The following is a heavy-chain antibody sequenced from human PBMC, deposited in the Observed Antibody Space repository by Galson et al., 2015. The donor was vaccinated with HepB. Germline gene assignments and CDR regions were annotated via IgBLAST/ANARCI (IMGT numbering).Heavy chain of an antibody. J-gene: IGHJ5*02. Sequence: SLRLSCAASGFTFSSYAMHWVRQAPGKGLEYVSAISSNGGSTYYADSVKGRFTISRDNSKNTLYLQMNSLRAEDTAVYYCARVMGRGSTWGQGTLVTVSS. CDR2: ISSNGGST. D-gene: IGHD3-10*01. V-gene: IGHV3-64*04. CDR3: ARVMGRGST. CDR1: GFTFSSYA.